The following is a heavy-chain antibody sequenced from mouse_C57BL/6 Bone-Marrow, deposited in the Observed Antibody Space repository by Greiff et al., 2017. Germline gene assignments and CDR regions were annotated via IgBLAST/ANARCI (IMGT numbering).Heavy chain of an antibody. CDR3: AMGRRGLRRGFAY. V-gene: IGHV5-4*03. Sequence: EVKVEESGGGLVKPGGSLKLSCAASGFTFSSYAMSWVRQTPEKRLEWVATISDGGSYTYYPDNVKGRFTISRDNAKKNRDLQMSQVKAEDTAMYYCAMGRRGLRRGFAYWGQGTLVTVSA. D-gene: IGHD2-4*01. CDR1: GFTFSSYA. J-gene: IGHJ3*01. CDR2: ISDGGSYT.